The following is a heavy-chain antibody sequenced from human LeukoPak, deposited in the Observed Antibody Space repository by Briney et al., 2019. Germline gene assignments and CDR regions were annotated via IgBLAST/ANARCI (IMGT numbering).Heavy chain of an antibody. CDR1: GGSISSSSYY. CDR2: IYYSGST. V-gene: IGHV4-39*01. CDR3: ARRTAGYCSSTSCHNWFDP. Sequence: SETLSLTCTVSGGSISSSSYYWGWIRQPPGKGLEWIGSIYYSGSTYYNPSLKSRVTISVDTSKNQFSLKLSSVTAADTAVYYCARRTAGYCSSTSCHNWFDPWGQGTLVTVSS. J-gene: IGHJ5*02. D-gene: IGHD2-2*03.